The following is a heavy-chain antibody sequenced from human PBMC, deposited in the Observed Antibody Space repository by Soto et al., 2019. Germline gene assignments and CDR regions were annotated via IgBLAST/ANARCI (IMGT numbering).Heavy chain of an antibody. CDR2: IFPGDSDT. CDR1: GYSFGAYW. J-gene: IGHJ4*02. V-gene: IGHV5-51*01. Sequence: GASLKISCQGSGYSFGAYWIGWVRQMPGKGLELMGIIFPGDSDTRYRPSFQGQVTISVDTTINTSYLLRSRLKTADTARDFCARGGIIGTAPDYWGQGTQVTVSS. D-gene: IGHD2-21*01. CDR3: ARGGIIGTAPDY.